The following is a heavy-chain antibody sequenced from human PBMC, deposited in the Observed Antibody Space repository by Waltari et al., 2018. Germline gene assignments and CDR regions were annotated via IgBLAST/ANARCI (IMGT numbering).Heavy chain of an antibody. CDR3: ARHSRRGGYCSGGSCYRGAVDI. D-gene: IGHD2-15*01. Sequence: EVQLVQSGAEVKKPGESLKISCKGSGYSFTSYWIGWVRQMPGKGLEWMGIIYPGDSDTRYSPSFQGQVTISADKSISTAYLQWSSLKASDTAMYYCARHSRRGGYCSGGSCYRGAVDIWGQGTMVTVSS. CDR2: IYPGDSDT. J-gene: IGHJ3*02. V-gene: IGHV5-51*01. CDR1: GYSFTSYW.